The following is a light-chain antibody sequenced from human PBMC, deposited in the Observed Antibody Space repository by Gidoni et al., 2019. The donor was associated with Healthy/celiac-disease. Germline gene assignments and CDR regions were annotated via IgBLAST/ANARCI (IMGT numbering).Light chain of an antibody. CDR3: QRRSNWPPLT. V-gene: IGKV3-11*01. J-gene: IGKJ4*01. CDR1: QSVSSY. Sequence: EIVLTQSPATLSLSPGERATLSCRASQSVSSYLAWYQQKPGQAPRLRIYNASNRATGIPARFSGSGSGTDFTLTISSLEPEDFAVYYCQRRSNWPPLTFGGGTKVEIK. CDR2: NAS.